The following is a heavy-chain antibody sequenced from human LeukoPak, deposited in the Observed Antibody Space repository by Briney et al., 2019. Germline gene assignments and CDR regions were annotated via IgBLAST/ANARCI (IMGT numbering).Heavy chain of an antibody. Sequence: PGGSLRLSCAASGFTFSSYAMTWVRQTPGKWLVWVSGISGSVGRTYYADSVQGRFTISRDNSKNTLYLQMNSLRAADTAVYYCAKLPGLSMMLVSPDYWGQGTLVTVSS. CDR2: ISGSVGRT. J-gene: IGHJ4*02. CDR3: AKLPGLSMMLVSPDY. D-gene: IGHD3-22*01. V-gene: IGHV3-23*01. CDR1: GFTFSSYA.